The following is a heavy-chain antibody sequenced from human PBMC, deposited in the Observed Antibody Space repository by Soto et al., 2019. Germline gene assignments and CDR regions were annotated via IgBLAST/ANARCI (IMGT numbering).Heavy chain of an antibody. Sequence: QVQLVQSGAEVKKPGSSVKVSCEASGGTFSSYAISWVRQAPGQGLEWMGGIIPIFGTANYAQKFQGRVTITADESTSTAYMELSSLRSEDTAVYYCARTTLLDIVVVPAAIVYNWFDTWGQGTLVTVSS. D-gene: IGHD2-2*03. CDR2: IIPIFGTA. CDR1: GGTFSSYA. J-gene: IGHJ5*02. V-gene: IGHV1-69*01. CDR3: ARTTLLDIVVVPAAIVYNWFDT.